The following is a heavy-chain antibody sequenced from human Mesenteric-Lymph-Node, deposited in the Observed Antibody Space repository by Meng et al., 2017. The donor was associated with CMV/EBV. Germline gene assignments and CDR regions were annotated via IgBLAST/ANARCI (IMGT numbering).Heavy chain of an antibody. D-gene: IGHD6-13*01. V-gene: IGHV3-7*01. CDR1: GFTFRKYW. CDR3: ARDQKTALVLHFYGMDV. Sequence: GESLKISCAASGFTFRKYWMSWVRQAPGKGLEWVANINQDGSEKYYVDSVKGRFTISRDNAKNSLSLQMNSLRAEDTAVYYCARDQKTALVLHFYGMDVWGQGTTVTVSS. J-gene: IGHJ6*02. CDR2: INQDGSEK.